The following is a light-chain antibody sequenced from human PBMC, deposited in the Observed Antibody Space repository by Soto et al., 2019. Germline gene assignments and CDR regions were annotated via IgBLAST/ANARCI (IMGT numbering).Light chain of an antibody. V-gene: IGLV2-23*01. CDR1: SFDIGRYNL. CDR2: EGI. CDR3: CSYAADRRVV. J-gene: IGLJ2*01. Sequence: QSALTQPASVSGSPGQSITISCTGTSFDIGRYNLVSWYQQHPGKAPKLVFYEGIKRPSGVSNRFSGSKSGNTASLTISGLQAEDEADYYCCSYAADRRVVFGGGTKLTVL.